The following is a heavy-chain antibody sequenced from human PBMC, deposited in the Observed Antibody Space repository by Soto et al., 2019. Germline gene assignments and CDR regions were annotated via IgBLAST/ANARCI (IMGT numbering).Heavy chain of an antibody. Sequence: QVQLVESGGGVVQPGRSLRLSCAASGFTFSSYAMHWVGQAPGKGRGWGAVISYDGSNKYYADSVKGRFTISRDNSKNTLYLQMNSLRAEDTAVYYCARDKSPYSSGWHNRHFDYWGQGTLVTVSS. CDR3: ARDKSPYSSGWHNRHFDY. J-gene: IGHJ4*02. D-gene: IGHD6-19*01. V-gene: IGHV3-30-3*01. CDR2: ISYDGSNK. CDR1: GFTFSSYA.